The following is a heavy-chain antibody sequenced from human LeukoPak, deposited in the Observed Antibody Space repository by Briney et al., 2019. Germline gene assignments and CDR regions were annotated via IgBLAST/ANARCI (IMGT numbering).Heavy chain of an antibody. Sequence: SETLSLTCTVSGGSISGYYWSWIRQPPGRGLEGIGYIFYSGSTNYNPSLRSRVTISVDTSKNQFSLKLSSVTAADTAVYYCARDTVTTGSAFDIWGQGTMVTVSS. V-gene: IGHV4-59*12. J-gene: IGHJ3*02. CDR1: GGSISGYY. D-gene: IGHD4-11*01. CDR2: IFYSGST. CDR3: ARDTVTTGSAFDI.